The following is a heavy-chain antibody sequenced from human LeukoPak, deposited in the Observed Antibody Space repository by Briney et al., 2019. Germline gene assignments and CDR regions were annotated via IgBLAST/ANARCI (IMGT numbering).Heavy chain of an antibody. D-gene: IGHD2-15*01. CDR3: ARDPDGGFHPRYGMDV. CDR2: ISYDGSNK. CDR1: GFTFSSYA. V-gene: IGHV3-30*04. Sequence: GRSLRLSCAASGFTFSSYAMPWVRQAPGKGLEWVAVISYDGSNKYYADSVKGRFTISRDNSKNTLCLQMNSLRAEDTAVYYCARDPDGGFHPRYGMDVWGQGTTVTVSS. J-gene: IGHJ6*02.